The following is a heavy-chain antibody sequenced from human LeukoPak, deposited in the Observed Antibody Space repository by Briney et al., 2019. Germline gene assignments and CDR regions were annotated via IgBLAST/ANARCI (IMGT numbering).Heavy chain of an antibody. V-gene: IGHV3-48*01. Sequence: GGSLRLSCAASGFTFSTYSMNWVRQAPGKGLEWVSYISSSSSTIYYADSVKGRFTISRDNAKNSLYLQMNSLRAEETAVYYCARGLIAVAGAFDIWGQGTMVTVSS. J-gene: IGHJ3*02. D-gene: IGHD6-19*01. CDR3: ARGLIAVAGAFDI. CDR2: ISSSSSTI. CDR1: GFTFSTYS.